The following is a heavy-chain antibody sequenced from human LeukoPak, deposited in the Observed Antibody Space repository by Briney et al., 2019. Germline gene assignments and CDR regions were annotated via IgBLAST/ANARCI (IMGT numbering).Heavy chain of an antibody. J-gene: IGHJ4*02. CDR3: ARYYIEGRFFDY. D-gene: IGHD3-10*01. CDR2: INPNSGGT. Sequence: ASVKVSCKASGYTFTGYYIHWVRQAPGQGLEWMGWINPNSGGTNYAQKFQGRVTMTRDTSIRTAYMELSRLRSDDTAMDYCARYYIEGRFFDYWGQGTLVTVSS. CDR1: GYTFTGYY. V-gene: IGHV1-2*02.